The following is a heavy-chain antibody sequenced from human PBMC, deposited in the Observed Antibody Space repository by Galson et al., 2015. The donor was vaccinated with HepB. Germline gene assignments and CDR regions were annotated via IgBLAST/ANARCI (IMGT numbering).Heavy chain of an antibody. J-gene: IGHJ5*02. CDR3: AKCGVLSSGWCNYFDP. CDR2: VMSGSGGA. CDR1: GFTFSSYG. Sequence: SLRLSCEASGFTFSSYGMIWVRQAPGKGLEWVSAVMSGSGGAFYADSVKGRFTISRDNSKNTLSLHMNSLGAEDTAVYYCAKCGVLSSGWCNYFDPWGQGTLVTVSS. V-gene: IGHV3-23*01. D-gene: IGHD6-19*01.